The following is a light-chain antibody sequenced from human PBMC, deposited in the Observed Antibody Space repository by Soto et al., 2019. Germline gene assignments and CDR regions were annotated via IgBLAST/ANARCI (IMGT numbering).Light chain of an antibody. CDR1: ETVSSSY. V-gene: IGKV3-20*01. J-gene: IGKJ2*01. Sequence: EIVLTQSPGTLSLSPGERATLSCRASETVSSSYFAWYQQKPGQAPRLRIYGASSRATGIPDRFSGSGSGTDFTLTISRLEPEDVAVYYCHQYGSLYTFGQGTKLEIK. CDR3: HQYGSLYT. CDR2: GAS.